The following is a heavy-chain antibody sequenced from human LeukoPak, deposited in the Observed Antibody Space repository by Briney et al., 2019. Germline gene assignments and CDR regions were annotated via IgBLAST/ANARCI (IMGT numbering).Heavy chain of an antibody. J-gene: IGHJ4*02. V-gene: IGHV3-30*18. CDR2: ISYDGNNK. Sequence: XXAPGXGXXXGALISYDGNNKNYADSVKGGFTISRDNSKNTLYLQMNSLRPEDTAVYYCAKDRDSSGSYPSGYWGQGTLVTVSS. CDR3: AKDRDSSGSYPSGY. D-gene: IGHD3-10*01.